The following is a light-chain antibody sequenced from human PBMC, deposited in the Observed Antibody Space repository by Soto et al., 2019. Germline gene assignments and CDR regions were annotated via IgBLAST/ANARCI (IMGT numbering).Light chain of an antibody. CDR3: QSYDNYNREVV. V-gene: IGLV6-57*04. Sequence: NFMLTQPHSVSESPGKTVTISCTRSSGSIATNYVHWYQQRPGSAPTTVIYENNQRLSGVPDRFSGSIDTSSNSASLTISGLKTEDEADYYCQSYDNYNREVVFDGGTKLTVL. CDR1: SGSIATNY. CDR2: ENN. J-gene: IGLJ2*01.